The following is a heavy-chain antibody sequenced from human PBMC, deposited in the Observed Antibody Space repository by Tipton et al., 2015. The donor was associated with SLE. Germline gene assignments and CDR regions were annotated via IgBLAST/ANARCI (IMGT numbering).Heavy chain of an antibody. CDR2: ISYSGST. CDR3: ARHFRDSGWYYFDN. Sequence: TLSLTCTVSDDSISSSRYYWGWIRPPPGKGLEWVGSISYSGSTYYNPSLMSRVAISVDTSKNQFPLKLSSVTAADTAVYYCARHFRDSGWYYFDNWGQGTLVTVSS. V-gene: IGHV4-39*01. J-gene: IGHJ4*02. D-gene: IGHD6-19*01. CDR1: DDSISSSRYY.